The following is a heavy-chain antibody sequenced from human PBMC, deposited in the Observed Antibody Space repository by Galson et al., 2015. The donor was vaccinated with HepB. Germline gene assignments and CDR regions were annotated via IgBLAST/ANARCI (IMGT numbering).Heavy chain of an antibody. CDR3: ARVISDCSISRCYAKGYFDY. CDR1: GFSFSDYP. Sequence: SLRLSCAASGFSFSDYPMHWVRQGPGRGLESVSSINNKGDTTYYANSVRGRFTISRDNSKNTLYLQMGSLRAEDMGVYYCARVISDCSISRCYAKGYFDYWGQGTLVTVSS. V-gene: IGHV3-64*01. J-gene: IGHJ4*02. CDR2: INNKGDTT. D-gene: IGHD2-2*01.